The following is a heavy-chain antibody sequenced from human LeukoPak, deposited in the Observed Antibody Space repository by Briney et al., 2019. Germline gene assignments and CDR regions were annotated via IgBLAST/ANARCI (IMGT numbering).Heavy chain of an antibody. D-gene: IGHD3-22*01. CDR3: VRDDISGTQPDY. CDR2: IYYTGSA. V-gene: IGHV4-61*08. CDR1: GGSVSSGDYY. Sequence: PSETLSLACIVSGGSVSSGDYYWSWIRQPPGKGLEWIGHIYYTGSANYNPSLKSRVTISVDTSKNQFSLKVSPVTAADTAIYYCVRDDISGTQPDYWGQGTLVTVSS. J-gene: IGHJ4*02.